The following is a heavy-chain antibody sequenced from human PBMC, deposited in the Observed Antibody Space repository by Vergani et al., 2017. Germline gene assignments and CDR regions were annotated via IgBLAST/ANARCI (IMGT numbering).Heavy chain of an antibody. CDR1: GFTFSSAW. D-gene: IGHD2-2*02. CDR3: VRDRGLCAGGRCYTEAWDY. V-gene: IGHV3-15*01. J-gene: IGHJ4*02. Sequence: EVQPAESGGGLVKPGVSLRLSCTTSGFTFSSAWMSWVRQAPGKGLEWVARIRPKTDGETTDYAAPVKGRFTISRDDSKNTLYLQVRSLRLEDTGVYHCVRDRGLCAGGRCYTEAWDYWGQGTPVTVSS. CDR2: IRPKTDGETT.